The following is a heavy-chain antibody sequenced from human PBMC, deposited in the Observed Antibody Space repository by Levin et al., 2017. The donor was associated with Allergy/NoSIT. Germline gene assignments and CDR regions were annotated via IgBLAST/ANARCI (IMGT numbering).Heavy chain of an antibody. CDR2: ISSNGGST. CDR3: ARGSMVRGVITAFDI. D-gene: IGHD3-10*01. V-gene: IGHV3-64*01. J-gene: IGHJ3*02. Sequence: GGSLRLSCAASGFTFSSYAMHWVRQAPGKGLEYVSAISSNGGSTYYANSVKSRFTISRDNSKNTLYLQMGSLRAEDMAVYYCARGSMVRGVITAFDIWGQGTMVTVSS. CDR1: GFTFSSYA.